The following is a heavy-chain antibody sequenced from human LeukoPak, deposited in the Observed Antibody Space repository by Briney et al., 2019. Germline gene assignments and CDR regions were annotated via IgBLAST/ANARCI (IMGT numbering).Heavy chain of an antibody. CDR2: INHSGST. Sequence: PSETLSLTCVVYGGSLSGYYWSWIRQPPGKGLEWIGEINHSGSTNYNPSLKSRVTISVDTSKNQFSLKLSSVTAADTAVYYCATASRGCSSTSCYNWFDPWGQGTLVIVSS. D-gene: IGHD2-2*01. V-gene: IGHV4-34*01. J-gene: IGHJ5*02. CDR1: GGSLSGYY. CDR3: ATASRGCSSTSCYNWFDP.